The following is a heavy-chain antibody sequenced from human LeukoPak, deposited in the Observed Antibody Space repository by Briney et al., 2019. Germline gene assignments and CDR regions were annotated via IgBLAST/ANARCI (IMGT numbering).Heavy chain of an antibody. CDR3: AREVDFWSGYYQNWFDP. CDR2: INPNSGGT. D-gene: IGHD3-3*01. CDR1: GYTFTGYY. Sequence: ASVKVSCKASGYTFTGYYMHWVRQAPGQGLEWMGRINPNSGGTNYAQKFQGRVTMTRDTSISTAYMELSRLRSDDTAVYYCAREVDFWSGYYQNWFDPWGQGTLVTVSS. V-gene: IGHV1-2*02. J-gene: IGHJ5*02.